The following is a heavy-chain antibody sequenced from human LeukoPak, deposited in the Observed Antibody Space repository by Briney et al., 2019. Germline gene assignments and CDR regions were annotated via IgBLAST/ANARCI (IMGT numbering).Heavy chain of an antibody. CDR1: GFTFSSYA. D-gene: IGHD3-9*01. Sequence: GRSLRLSCAASGFTFSSYAMHWVRQAPGKGPEWVAVISYDGSNKYYADSVKGRFTISRDNSKNTLYLQMNSLRAEDTAVYYCARDLDWEYYFDYWGQGTLVTVSS. CDR3: ARDLDWEYYFDY. CDR2: ISYDGSNK. J-gene: IGHJ4*02. V-gene: IGHV3-30*04.